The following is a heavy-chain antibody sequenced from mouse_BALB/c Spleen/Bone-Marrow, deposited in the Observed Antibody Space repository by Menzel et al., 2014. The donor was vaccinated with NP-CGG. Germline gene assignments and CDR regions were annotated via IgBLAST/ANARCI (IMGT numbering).Heavy chain of an antibody. Sequence: LQESGAELAKPGASVKMSCKASGYTFTNYWMHWGKQRPGQGLEWIGYINPSTGYTEYNQKFKDKATLTADKSSSTAYMQLSSLTSEDSAVYYCARIYYYGRDYWGQGTTLTVSS. CDR2: INPSTGYT. V-gene: IGHV1-7*01. D-gene: IGHD1-1*01. CDR1: GYTFTNYW. CDR3: ARIYYYGRDY. J-gene: IGHJ2*01.